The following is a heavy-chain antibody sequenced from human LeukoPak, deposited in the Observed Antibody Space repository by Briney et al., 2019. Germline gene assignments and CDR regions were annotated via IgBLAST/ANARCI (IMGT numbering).Heavy chain of an antibody. V-gene: IGHV3-74*01. CDR1: GFTFTTYW. CDR3: ARGSPMWGATARY. CDR2: INSDGSIT. J-gene: IGHJ4*02. D-gene: IGHD1-26*01. Sequence: GGSLRLSCAASGFTFTTYWMHWVRQAPGKGLVWVSHINSDGSITSYADSVKGRFTISRDNAKNTLYLQMNSLRAEDTAVYYCARGSPMWGATARYWGQGTLVTVSS.